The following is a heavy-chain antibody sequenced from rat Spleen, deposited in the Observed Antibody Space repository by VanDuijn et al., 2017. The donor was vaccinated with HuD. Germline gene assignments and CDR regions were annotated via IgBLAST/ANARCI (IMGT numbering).Heavy chain of an antibody. CDR3: ARETGYNSYGWFAY. Sequence: EVQLVESGGGLVQPGRSLKLSCAASGFTYSNYVMAWVSQAPTKGLEWVASINTGGGNTYYRDSVKGRFTISRDNAKNTLYLQMDSLRSEDTATYYCARETGYNSYGWFAYWGQGTLVTVSS. CDR2: INTGGGNT. D-gene: IGHD1-4*01. CDR1: GFTYSNYV. V-gene: IGHV5S13*01. J-gene: IGHJ3*01.